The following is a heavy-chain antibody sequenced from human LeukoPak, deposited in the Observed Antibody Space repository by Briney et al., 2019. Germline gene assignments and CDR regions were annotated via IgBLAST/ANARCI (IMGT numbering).Heavy chain of an antibody. D-gene: IGHD6-13*01. J-gene: IGHJ5*02. CDR3: AKDRGQLVNWFDP. CDR1: GFTFSSYG. V-gene: IGHV3-30*18. CDR2: ISHDGSNK. Sequence: GGSLRLSCAASGFTFSSYGMHWVRQAPGKGLEWVAVISHDGSNKYYADSVKGRFTISRDNSKNTLYLQMNSLRAEDTAVYYCAKDRGQLVNWFDPWGQGTLVTVSS.